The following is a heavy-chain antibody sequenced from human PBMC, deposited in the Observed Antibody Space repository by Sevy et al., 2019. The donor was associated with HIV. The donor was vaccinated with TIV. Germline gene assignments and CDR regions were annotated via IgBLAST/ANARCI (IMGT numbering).Heavy chain of an antibody. CDR3: ARGHPMPFHCSGGSCDGYYFDY. CDR1: GYTFTSYG. V-gene: IGHV1-18*01. CDR2: ISAYNGNT. Sequence: ASVKVSCKASGYTFTSYGISWVRQAPGQGLEWMGWISAYNGNTNYAQKLQGRVTMTTDTSTSTAYMELRSLRSDDTAVYYCARGHPMPFHCSGGSCDGYYFDYWGQGTLVTVSS. D-gene: IGHD2-15*01. J-gene: IGHJ4*02.